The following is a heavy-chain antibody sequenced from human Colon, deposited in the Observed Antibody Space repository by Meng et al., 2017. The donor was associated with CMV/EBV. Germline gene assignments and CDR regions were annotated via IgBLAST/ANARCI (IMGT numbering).Heavy chain of an antibody. D-gene: IGHD5-12*01. CDR1: GFTINNYW. J-gene: IGHJ6*02. CDR2: IKGDGSEQ. V-gene: IGHV3-7*03. Sequence: GESLKISCAASGFTINNYWMSWVRQAPGKGLEWVANIKGDGSEQRYVDSVRGRFTISSDNAKNSVYLQMNSLRVEDTAIYFCARAFSGYDSYYYYGMDVWGQGTTVTVSS. CDR3: ARAFSGYDSYYYYGMDV.